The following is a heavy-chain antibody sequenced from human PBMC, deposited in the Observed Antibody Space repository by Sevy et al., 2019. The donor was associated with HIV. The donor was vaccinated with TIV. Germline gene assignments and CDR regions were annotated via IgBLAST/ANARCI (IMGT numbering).Heavy chain of an antibody. V-gene: IGHV3-7*01. CDR3: ARDPFSKADY. Sequence: ESLKISCAGSGFTFSSYWMSWVRQAPGKGLEWVANINQDGSGKNYVDSVKGRFTISRDNAKNSLYLQMNSLRAEDTAVYYCARDPFSKADYWGQGTLVTVSS. J-gene: IGHJ4*02. CDR2: INQDGSGK. D-gene: IGHD4-4*01. CDR1: GFTFSSYW.